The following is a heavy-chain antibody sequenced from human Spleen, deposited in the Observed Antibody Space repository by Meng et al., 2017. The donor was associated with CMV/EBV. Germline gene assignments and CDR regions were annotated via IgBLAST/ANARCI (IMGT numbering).Heavy chain of an antibody. D-gene: IGHD3-10*01. J-gene: IGHJ4*02. V-gene: IGHV3-21*01. Sequence: GESLKISCAASGFRFSTYSMSWVRQAPGKGLEWVSSISNGSGYIYFADSLKGRFIISRDNAKNSVYLQMNSLRADDSALYYCARDQLEVRGAAFDLWGQGTLVTVSS. CDR1: GFRFSTYS. CDR2: ISNGSGYI. CDR3: ARDQLEVRGAAFDL.